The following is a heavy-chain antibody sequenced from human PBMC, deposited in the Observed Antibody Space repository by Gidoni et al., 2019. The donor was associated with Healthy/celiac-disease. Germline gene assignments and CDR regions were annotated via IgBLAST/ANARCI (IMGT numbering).Heavy chain of an antibody. D-gene: IGHD2-2*01. Sequence: EVQLVESGGGLVQPGGSLRLSCAASGFTFSSSWMHWVRQAPGKGLVGVSRISRDGSSTSYADSVKGRFTISRDNAKNTLYLQMNSLRAEDTAVYYCARDLYCSSTSCYPGRNGMDVWGQGTTVTVSS. CDR2: ISRDGSST. V-gene: IGHV3-74*01. J-gene: IGHJ6*02. CDR3: ARDLYCSSTSCYPGRNGMDV. CDR1: GFTFSSSW.